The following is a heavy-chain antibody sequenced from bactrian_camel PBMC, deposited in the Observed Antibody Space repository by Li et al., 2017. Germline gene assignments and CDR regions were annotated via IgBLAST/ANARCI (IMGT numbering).Heavy chain of an antibody. V-gene: IGHV3S1*01. CDR1: GYVFSSHC. J-gene: IGHJ6*01. D-gene: IGHD4*01. Sequence: HVQLVESGGGSVPVGGSLRLSCVSSVGYVFSSHCMGWFLQAPGKGHEWVSTIVSHGGTTYYADSVKGRFTISGDNTKNTLYLQLNSLKTEDTAMYYCVSGYGSDYDPAGYWGQGTQVTVS. CDR2: IVSHGGTT. CDR3: VSGYGSDYDPAGY.